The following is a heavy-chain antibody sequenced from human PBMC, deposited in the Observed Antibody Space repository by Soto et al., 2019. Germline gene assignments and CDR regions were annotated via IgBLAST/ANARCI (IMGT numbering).Heavy chain of an antibody. CDR1: GFTFSNYW. D-gene: IGHD6-19*01. CDR2: INSDGSST. J-gene: IGHJ3*02. V-gene: IGHV3-74*01. CDR3: ARRGAVFDI. Sequence: EVQLVESGGGLVQPGGSLTLSCAASGFTFSNYWMHWVRQAPGKGLVWVSRINSDGSSTTYADSVKGRFTISRDNAKNMLYLKMTSLGAEDTAVYYCARRGAVFDIGGKGKMATFSS.